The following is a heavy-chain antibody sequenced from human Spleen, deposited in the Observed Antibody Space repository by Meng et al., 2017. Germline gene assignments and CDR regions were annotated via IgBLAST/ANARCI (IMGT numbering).Heavy chain of an antibody. J-gene: IGHJ4*02. CDR3: ARTQGVGDSFDY. CDR2: IYYSGST. V-gene: IGHV4-59*01. CDR1: GGSISSYY. Sequence: GSLRLSCTVSGGSISSYYWSWIRQPPGKGLEWIGYIYYSGSTNYNPSLKSRVTISVDTSKNQFSLKLSSVTAADTAVYYCARTQGVGDSFDYWGQGTLVTVSS. D-gene: IGHD3-10*01.